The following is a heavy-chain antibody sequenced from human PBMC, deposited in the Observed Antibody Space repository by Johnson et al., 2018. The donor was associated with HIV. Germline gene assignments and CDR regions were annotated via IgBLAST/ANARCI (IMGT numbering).Heavy chain of an antibody. V-gene: IGHV3-72*01. CDR3: ARDGGGAFDI. Sequence: VQLVESGGGLVQPGGSLRLSCEASGFTFSDHYMDWVRQAPGKGLEWVGRSRNKPNNDTTEYAASVKGRLTNSRDDSKNSLYLQMNSLKTEDTDVYYCARDGGGAFDIWGQGTMVTVSS. CDR2: SRNKPNNDTT. CDR1: GFTFSDHY. J-gene: IGHJ3*02. D-gene: IGHD3-16*01.